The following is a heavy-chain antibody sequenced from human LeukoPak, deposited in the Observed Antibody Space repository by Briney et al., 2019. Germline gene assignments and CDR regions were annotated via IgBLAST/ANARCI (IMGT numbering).Heavy chain of an antibody. V-gene: IGHV1-2*06. CDR3: ARDFYDSSGDYHDGFDI. CDR1: GYTFSGYH. J-gene: IGHJ3*02. D-gene: IGHD3-22*01. CDR2: INTNSGNT. Sequence: ASVKVSCKASGYTFSGYHVHWVRQAPGQGLEWMGRINTNSGNTKYAQNFQGRVTMTRDTSINTDYMELSRLRSDDTSIYYCARDFYDSSGDYHDGFDIWGQGTLVTVSS.